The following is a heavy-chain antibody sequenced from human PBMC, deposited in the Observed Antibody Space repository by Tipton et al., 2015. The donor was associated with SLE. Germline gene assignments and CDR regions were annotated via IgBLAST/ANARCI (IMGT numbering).Heavy chain of an antibody. V-gene: IGHV3-7*01. J-gene: IGHJ4*01. CDR2: IKQDGSEK. CDR3: ATEAPGASDPYFDY. CDR1: GVSFCSYW. D-gene: IGHD1-26*01. Sequence: SLRLSCAASGVSFCSYWMSWVRQAPGKGLEWVANIKQDGSEKYYVDSVKGRFTISRDNAQNSLYLQMNSLGAEDTAVYYCATEAPGASDPYFDYWGHGTLVTVSS.